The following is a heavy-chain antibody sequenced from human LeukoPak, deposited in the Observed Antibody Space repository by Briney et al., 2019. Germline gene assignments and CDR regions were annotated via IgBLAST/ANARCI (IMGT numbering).Heavy chain of an antibody. Sequence: GRSLRLSCAASGFSFDDYAMHWVRQALGKGLEWVSGICCNSGSIGYADSVKGRFTISRDNTKNSLYLQMNSLRAEDTALYYCAKDIGQWLGKYYFDYWGQGTLVTVSS. V-gene: IGHV3-9*01. CDR2: ICCNSGSI. CDR1: GFSFDDYA. D-gene: IGHD6-19*01. J-gene: IGHJ4*02. CDR3: AKDIGQWLGKYYFDY.